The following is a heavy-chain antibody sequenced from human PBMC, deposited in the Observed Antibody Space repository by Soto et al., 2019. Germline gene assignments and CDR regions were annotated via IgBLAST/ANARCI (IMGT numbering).Heavy chain of an antibody. CDR1: GFMFSNHG. J-gene: IGHJ4*02. V-gene: IGHV3-33*01. CDR3: VRGDNWNDEASDY. CDR2: IWSDGNNR. Sequence: QVQLVESGEGVVQPGRSLRLSCAASGFMFSNHGMHWVRQAPGKGLEWVAVIWSDGNNRYYADSVKGRFTISRDNSKKTVYLQMNSLRAEDTAVYYCVRGDNWNDEASDYWGQGTLVTVSS. D-gene: IGHD1-1*01.